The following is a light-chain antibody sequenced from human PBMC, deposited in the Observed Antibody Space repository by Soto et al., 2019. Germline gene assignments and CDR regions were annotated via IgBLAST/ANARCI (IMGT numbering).Light chain of an antibody. V-gene: IGKV1-5*01. CDR2: DAS. Sequence: DIQMTQSPSTLSASVGDRVTITCRASQSISSWLAWYQQKPGKAPKVVIYDASSLESGVPSRFSGSGSGTEFTLTISSLQPDDFATYFCQQYSSYSRTFGQGTKVEIK. CDR1: QSISSW. J-gene: IGKJ1*01. CDR3: QQYSSYSRT.